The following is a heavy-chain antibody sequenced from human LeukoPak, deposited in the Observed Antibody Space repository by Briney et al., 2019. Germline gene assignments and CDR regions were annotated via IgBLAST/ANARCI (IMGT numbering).Heavy chain of an antibody. D-gene: IGHD3-22*01. V-gene: IGHV3-23*01. J-gene: IGHJ3*02. Sequence: GGSLRLSCAASGFTFSSYAMSWVRQAPGKGLEWVSAISGSGGSTYYADSVKGRFTISRDNSKNTLYLQMNSLGAEDTAVYYCAKSAHITMIVVVIPDAFDIWGQGTMVTVSS. CDR1: GFTFSSYA. CDR2: ISGSGGST. CDR3: AKSAHITMIVVVIPDAFDI.